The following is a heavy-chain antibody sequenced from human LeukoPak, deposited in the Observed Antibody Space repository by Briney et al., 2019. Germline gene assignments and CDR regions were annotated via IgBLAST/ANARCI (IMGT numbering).Heavy chain of an antibody. CDR3: ARAFRLSGSYSISWFDP. CDR2: MNPNSGNT. V-gene: IGHV1-8*03. D-gene: IGHD1-26*01. J-gene: IGHJ5*02. CDR1: GYTFTGYY. Sequence: ASVKVSCKASGYTFTGYYMHWVRQAPGQGLEWMGWMNPNSGNTGYAQKFQGRVTITRNTSISTAYMELSSLRSEDTAVYYCARAFRLSGSYSISWFDPWGQGTLVTVSS.